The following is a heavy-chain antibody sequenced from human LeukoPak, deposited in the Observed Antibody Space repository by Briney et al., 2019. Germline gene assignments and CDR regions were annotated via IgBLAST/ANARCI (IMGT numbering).Heavy chain of an antibody. CDR2: IHRTGFT. CDR3: ARHGNHRYNRLDP. J-gene: IGHJ5*02. CDR1: GYPFTSGYY. Sequence: PSETLSLTCAVSGYPFTSGYYWSWIRQTPGRGLEWIGTIHRTGFTVYSPSLKSRVTITVDTAKNHFSLNLRSVTGADTAVYYCARHGNHRYNRLDPWGQGIQVTVSS. D-gene: IGHD1-14*01. V-gene: IGHV4-38-2*01.